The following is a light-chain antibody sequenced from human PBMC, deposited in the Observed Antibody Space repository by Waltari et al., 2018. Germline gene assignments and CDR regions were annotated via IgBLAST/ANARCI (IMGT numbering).Light chain of an antibody. Sequence: DIQLTQSPSFLSASVGDRVSITCRASQDIRNYLAWYQQKLGTVPKLLIFAASTLQNGVPSRFSGSGSGTEFTLTIASLQPEDFATYYCQQVQTHSALTFGGGTRVEIK. CDR1: QDIRNY. CDR2: AAS. J-gene: IGKJ4*01. CDR3: QQVQTHSALT. V-gene: IGKV1-9*01.